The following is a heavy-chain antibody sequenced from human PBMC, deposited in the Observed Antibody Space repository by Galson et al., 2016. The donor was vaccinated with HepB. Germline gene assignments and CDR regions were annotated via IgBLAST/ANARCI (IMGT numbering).Heavy chain of an antibody. J-gene: IGHJ4*02. D-gene: IGHD3-10*01. Sequence: QSGAEVKKPGESLKISCKGSEYSFTNFWIGWVRQMPGKGLERMGIIYPRNSDTLYSPSFQGQVTISAAKSINTAYLQWSSLKASDTAMYYCARRDYSGSEIDDSWGQGTLVTVSS. V-gene: IGHV5-51*01. CDR1: EYSFTNFW. CDR3: ARRDYSGSEIDDS. CDR2: IYPRNSDT.